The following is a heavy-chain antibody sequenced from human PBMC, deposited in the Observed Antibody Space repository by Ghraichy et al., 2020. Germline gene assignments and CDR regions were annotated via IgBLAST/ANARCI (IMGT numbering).Heavy chain of an antibody. V-gene: IGHV1-69*02. CDR1: GGTFSSYT. CDR2: IIPILGIA. J-gene: IGHJ6*02. Sequence: SVKVSCKASGGTFSSYTISWVRQAPGQGLEWMGRIIPILGIANYAQKFQGRVTITADKSTSTAYMELSSLRSEDTAVYYCARSPHNYDILTGYNYYGMDVRGQGTTVTVSS. CDR3: ARSPHNYDILTGYNYYGMDV. D-gene: IGHD3-9*01.